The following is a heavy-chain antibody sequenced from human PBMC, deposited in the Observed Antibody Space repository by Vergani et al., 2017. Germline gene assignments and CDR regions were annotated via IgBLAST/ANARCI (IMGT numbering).Heavy chain of an antibody. CDR1: GFTFSSYA. CDR2: ISGSGGST. CDR3: ARAVAQWLVWGGFED. Sequence: EVQLLESGGGLVQPGGSLRLSCAASGFTFSSYAMSWVRQAPGKGLEWVSAISGSGGSTYYADSVKGRFTISRDNSKNTLYLQMNSLRAEDTAVYYCARAVAQWLVWGGFEDWGQGTLVTVSS. J-gene: IGHJ4*02. D-gene: IGHD6-19*01. V-gene: IGHV3-23*01.